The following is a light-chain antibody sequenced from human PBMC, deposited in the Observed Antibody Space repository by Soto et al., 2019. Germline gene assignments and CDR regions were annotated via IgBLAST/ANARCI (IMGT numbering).Light chain of an antibody. CDR3: CSYAGTSTFYV. V-gene: IGLV2-23*01. CDR1: SSDVGRYNL. CDR2: EGS. J-gene: IGLJ1*01. Sequence: QSALTQPASVSGSPGQSITISCTGTSSDVGRYNLVSWYQQHPGKAPKLMIYEGSKRPSGVSNRFSGSKSGNTASLTISGLQAEDESDYYCCSYAGTSTFYVLGTGTKVTVL.